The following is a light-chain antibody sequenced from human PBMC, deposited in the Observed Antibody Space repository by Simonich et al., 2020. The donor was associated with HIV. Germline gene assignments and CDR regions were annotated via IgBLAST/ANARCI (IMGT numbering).Light chain of an antibody. Sequence: QSALTQPASVSGSPGQSITISCTGISSDFGAYNYVSWYQHHPGKAPKLMIYDVRKRPAGVSNRFSGSKSGNTASLTICGLQAEDEADYYCSSYISSSTWVFGGGTKLTVL. J-gene: IGLJ3*02. V-gene: IGLV2-14*01. CDR1: SSDFGAYNY. CDR2: DVR. CDR3: SSYISSSTWV.